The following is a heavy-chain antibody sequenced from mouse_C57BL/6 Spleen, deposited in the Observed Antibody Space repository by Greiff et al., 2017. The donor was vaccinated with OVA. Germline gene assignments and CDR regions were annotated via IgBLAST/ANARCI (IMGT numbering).Heavy chain of an antibody. V-gene: IGHV1-85*01. D-gene: IGHD1-1*01. CDR2: IYPRDGST. J-gene: IGHJ1*03. CDR1: GYTFTSYD. Sequence: VKVVESGPELVKPGASVKLSCKASGYTFTSYDINWVKQRPGQGLEWIGWIYPRDGSTKYNEKFKGKATLTVDTSSSTAYMELHSLTSEDSAVYFCASNYYGSSYHFDVWGTGTTVTVSS. CDR3: ASNYYGSSYHFDV.